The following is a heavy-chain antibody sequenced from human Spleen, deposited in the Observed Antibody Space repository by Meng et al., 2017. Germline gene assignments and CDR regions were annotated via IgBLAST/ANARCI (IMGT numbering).Heavy chain of an antibody. CDR3: ARGGIAVAGRSVVDY. V-gene: IGHV4-34*02. J-gene: IGHJ4*02. D-gene: IGHD6-19*01. CDR1: GGTFSDYY. CDR2: IDYDGTT. Sequence: QRPPWGQGLLKPSETLALTCSVCGGTFSDYYWSWIRQPPGKGLEWIGEIDYDGTTIYNPSLKSLVTMSVDTSKNQFSLRLRSVTAADTAVYYCARGGIAVAGRSVVDYWGQGTLVTVSS.